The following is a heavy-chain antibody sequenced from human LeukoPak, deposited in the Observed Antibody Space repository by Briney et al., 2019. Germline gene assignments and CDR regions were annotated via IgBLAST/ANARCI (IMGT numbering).Heavy chain of an antibody. V-gene: IGHV3-48*03. CDR2: ISSSGSTI. J-gene: IGHJ6*04. D-gene: IGHD3-10*01. CDR3: AGGDYYYYYGMDV. CDR1: GFTFSSYE. Sequence: PGGSLRLSCAASGFTFSSYEMNWVRQAPGKGLEGVSYISSSGSTIYYADSVKGRFTISRDNAKNSLYLQMNSLRAEDTAVYYCAGGDYYYYYGMDVWGKGTTVTVSS.